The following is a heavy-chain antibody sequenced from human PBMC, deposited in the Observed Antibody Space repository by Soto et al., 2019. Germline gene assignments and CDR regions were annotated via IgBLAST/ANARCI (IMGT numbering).Heavy chain of an antibody. CDR2: ISWDGGST. V-gene: IGHV3-43*01. D-gene: IGHD4-17*01. CDR1: GFTFDDYT. CDR3: AKDTASATVTPYYYYYYGMDV. Sequence: GGSLRLSCAASGFTFDDYTMHWVRQAPGKGLEWVSLISWDGGSTYYADSVKGRFTISRDNSKNSLYLQMNSLRTEDTALYYCAKDTASATVTPYYYYYYGMDVWGQGTTVTVSS. J-gene: IGHJ6*02.